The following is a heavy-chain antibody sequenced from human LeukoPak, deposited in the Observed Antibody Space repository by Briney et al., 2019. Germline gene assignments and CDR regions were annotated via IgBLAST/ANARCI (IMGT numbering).Heavy chain of an antibody. V-gene: IGHV1-69*05. CDR2: ISPMFGIA. CDR3: ARENSWIQPYMDV. CDR1: GGTLGTYA. J-gene: IGHJ6*03. D-gene: IGHD5-18*01. Sequence: RASVKVSCKASGGTLGTYAVSWVRQAPGQGLEWMGRISPMFGIANYTQKFQGRLTITTDESANTAYMELSSLTSEDTAVYYCARENSWIQPYMDVRGKGTTVIVSS.